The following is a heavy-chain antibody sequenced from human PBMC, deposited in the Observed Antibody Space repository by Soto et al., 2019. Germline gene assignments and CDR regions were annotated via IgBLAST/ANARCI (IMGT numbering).Heavy chain of an antibody. D-gene: IGHD6-13*01. CDR2: ISWNSGSI. CDR1: GFTFDDYA. Sequence: EVQLVESGGGLVQPGRSLRLSCAASGFTFDDYAMHWDRQAPGKGLEWVSGISWNSGSIGYADSVKGRFTISRDNAKNSLYLQMNSLRAEDTALYYCAKDIIAAAGTGWFDPWGQGTLVTVSS. CDR3: AKDIIAAAGTGWFDP. V-gene: IGHV3-9*01. J-gene: IGHJ5*02.